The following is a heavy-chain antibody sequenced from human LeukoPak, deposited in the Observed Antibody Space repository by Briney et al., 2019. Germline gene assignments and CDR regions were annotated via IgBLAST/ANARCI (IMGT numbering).Heavy chain of an antibody. J-gene: IGHJ6*02. D-gene: IGHD3-16*01. CDR3: AKGRSTSWVRSPIDV. CDR1: GFAFSTYA. V-gene: IGHV3-23*01. Sequence: GGSLRLSCAASGFAFSTYAMNWVRQAPGKGLEWVSIINGAGDGTYYADSVKGRFIISRDNSKNTLYLQMNSLRAEDTAIYYCAKGRSTSWVRSPIDVWGQGTTVTVSS. CDR2: INGAGDGT.